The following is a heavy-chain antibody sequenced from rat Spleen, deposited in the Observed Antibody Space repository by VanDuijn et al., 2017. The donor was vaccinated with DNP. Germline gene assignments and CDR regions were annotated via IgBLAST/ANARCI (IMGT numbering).Heavy chain of an antibody. CDR3: TRAPFFGAVDS. CDR2: ISSSGDYT. V-gene: IGHV5-31*01. CDR1: GFTFNNYW. Sequence: EVQLVESGGDLVQPGKSLKLSCVASGFTFNNYWMTWIRQVPGKGLEWVASISSSGDYTYYPDSVKGRFTLSRDNAKNTLCLQMNSLRSGDTATYYRTRAPFFGAVDSWGQGTSVSVS. J-gene: IGHJ4*01. D-gene: IGHD1-1*01.